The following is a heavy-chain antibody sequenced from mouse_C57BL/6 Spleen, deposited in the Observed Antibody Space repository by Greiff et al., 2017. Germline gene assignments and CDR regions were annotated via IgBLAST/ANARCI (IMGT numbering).Heavy chain of an antibody. J-gene: IGHJ4*01. D-gene: IGHD1-1*01. V-gene: IGHV1-53*01. CDR2: INPSNGGT. CDR3: AKNYGSSHYAMDY. CDR1: GFTFTSYW. Sequence: VQLQQSGTELVKPGASVKLSCTASGFTFTSYWMHWVKQRPGQGLEWIGNINPSNGGTNYNEKFKSKATLTVDKSSSTAYMQLSSLTSEDSAVYYCAKNYGSSHYAMDYWGQGTSVTVSS.